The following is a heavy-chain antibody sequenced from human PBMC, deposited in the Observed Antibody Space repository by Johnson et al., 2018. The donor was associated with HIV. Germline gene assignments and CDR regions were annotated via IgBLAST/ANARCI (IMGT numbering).Heavy chain of an antibody. Sequence: VQLVESGGGLVQPGGSLRLSCAASGFSVSASYMSWLRQAPGKALEWVSVIYRGGATYYAASVQGRFTISRDNSKNTLYLQMESLRADDTALYYCARDKDYGGNHDAFDIWVQGTMVTVSS. CDR1: GFSVSASY. CDR3: ARDKDYGGNHDAFDI. V-gene: IGHV3-66*01. J-gene: IGHJ3*02. CDR2: IYRGGAT. D-gene: IGHD4-23*01.